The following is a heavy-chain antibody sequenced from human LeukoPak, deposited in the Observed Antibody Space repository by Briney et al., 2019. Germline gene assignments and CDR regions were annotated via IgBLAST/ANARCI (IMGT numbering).Heavy chain of an antibody. D-gene: IGHD3-22*01. CDR2: IYYSGST. CDR3: ARQIRYYDSSGMLFDY. CDR1: GGSISSGDYY. Sequence: SQTLSLTCTVSGGSISSGDYYWSWIRQPPGKGLEWIGSIYYSGSTYYNPSLKSRVTISVDTSKNQFSLKLSSVTAADTAVYYCARQIRYYDSSGMLFDYWGQGTLVTVSS. V-gene: IGHV4-39*01. J-gene: IGHJ4*02.